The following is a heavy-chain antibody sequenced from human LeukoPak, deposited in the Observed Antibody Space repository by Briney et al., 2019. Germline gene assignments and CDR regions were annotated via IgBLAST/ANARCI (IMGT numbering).Heavy chain of an antibody. CDR2: ISAYNGNT. Sequence: ASVKVSCKASGYTFTSYGISWVRQAPGQGLEWMGWISAYNGNTNYAQKLQGRVTMTTDTSTSTAYMELRSLRSDDTAVYYCARDKAHINYYASRKETYYYGMDVWGQGTTVTVSS. V-gene: IGHV1-18*04. J-gene: IGHJ6*02. D-gene: IGHD3-10*01. CDR3: ARDKAHINYYASRKETYYYGMDV. CDR1: GYTFTSYG.